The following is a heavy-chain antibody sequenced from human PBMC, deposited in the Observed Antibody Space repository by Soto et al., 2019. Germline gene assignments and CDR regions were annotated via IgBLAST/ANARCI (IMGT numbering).Heavy chain of an antibody. Sequence: PGESLKISCKGSGYSFTSYWIGWVRQMPGKVLEWMGIIYPGDSDTRYSPSFQGQVTISADKSISTAYPQWSSLKASDTAMYYCARQDYGDYVSYYGMDVWGQGTTVTVSS. CDR3: ARQDYGDYVSYYGMDV. CDR2: IYPGDSDT. V-gene: IGHV5-51*01. D-gene: IGHD4-17*01. CDR1: GYSFTSYW. J-gene: IGHJ6*02.